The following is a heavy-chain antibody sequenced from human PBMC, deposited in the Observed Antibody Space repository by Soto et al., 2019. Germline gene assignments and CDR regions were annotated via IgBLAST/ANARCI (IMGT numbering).Heavy chain of an antibody. D-gene: IGHD3-10*01. CDR1: GGSIGGVGYS. V-gene: IGHV4-30-2*01. CDR2: MYHRRTF. Sequence: SETLSLTCAVSGGSIGGVGYSWSWIRQPPGGCLEWIGYMYHRRTFLKSPSLKTGLTMSLDMSKNQFSLTRNSMIAADTAVYYCASAQFYSGSGNYTNLMFDAWGQGIQVTVSS. J-gene: IGHJ5*02. CDR3: ASAQFYSGSGNYTNLMFDA.